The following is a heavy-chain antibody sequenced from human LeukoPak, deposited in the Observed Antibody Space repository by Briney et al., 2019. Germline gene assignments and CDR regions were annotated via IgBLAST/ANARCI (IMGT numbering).Heavy chain of an antibody. J-gene: IGHJ4*02. CDR3: ATDRDNSDWQKRFDS. D-gene: IGHD2-21*02. CDR1: GFTFSTYW. Sequence: GGSLRLSCAASGFTFSTYWMNWYRQAPGKGREWVVNINQDASEINYVDSVRGRFTISRDNAKNSLHLQMNSLRAEDTGVYYCATDRDNSDWQKRFDSWGQGTLVTVSS. V-gene: IGHV3-7*01. CDR2: INQDASEI.